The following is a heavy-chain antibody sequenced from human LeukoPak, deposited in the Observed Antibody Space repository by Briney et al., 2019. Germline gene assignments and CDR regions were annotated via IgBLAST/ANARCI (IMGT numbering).Heavy chain of an antibody. V-gene: IGHV3-48*03. J-gene: IGHJ4*02. Sequence: AGGSLRLSCAASGFTFSSYEMTWVRQAPGKGLEWVSFIVISGSTISYADSVKGRFTIYRDDAENTLYLHMDNLRVEDTAIYYCARNGEGLHYWGQGTLVTVSS. CDR1: GFTFSSYE. D-gene: IGHD2-8*01. CDR2: IVISGSTI. CDR3: ARNGEGLHY.